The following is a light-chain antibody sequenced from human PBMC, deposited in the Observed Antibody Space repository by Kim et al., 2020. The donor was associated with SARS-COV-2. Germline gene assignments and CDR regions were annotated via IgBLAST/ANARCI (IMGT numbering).Light chain of an antibody. V-gene: IGLV3-1*01. CDR2: QDS. CDR1: KLGDKY. CDR3: QAWDSSTAV. J-gene: IGLJ1*01. Sequence: VSPGQTASITCSGDKLGDKYACWYQQKAGQSPVLVIYQDSKRPSGIPGRFSGSNSGNTATLTISGTQAMDEADYCCQAWDSSTAVFGTGTKVTVL.